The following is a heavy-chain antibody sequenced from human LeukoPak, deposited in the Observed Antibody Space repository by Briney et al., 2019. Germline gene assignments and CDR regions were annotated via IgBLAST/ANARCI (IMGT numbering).Heavy chain of an antibody. CDR3: ARTRRWASRYSGYDAGAFDI. J-gene: IGHJ3*02. D-gene: IGHD5-12*01. CDR2: IIPILGIA. CDR1: GGTFSSYA. V-gene: IGHV1-69*04. Sequence: ASVKVSCKASGGTFSSYAISWVRQAPGQGLEWMGRIIPILGIANYAQKFQGRVTITADKSTSTAYMELSSLRSEDTAVYYCARTRRWASRYSGYDAGAFDIWGQGTMVTVSS.